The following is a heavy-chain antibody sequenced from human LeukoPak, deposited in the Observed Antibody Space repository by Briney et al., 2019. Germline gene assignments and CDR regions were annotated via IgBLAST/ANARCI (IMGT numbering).Heavy chain of an antibody. CDR3: ASEYCSGGSRYEFAY. D-gene: IGHD2-15*01. V-gene: IGHV3-66*02. J-gene: IGHJ4*02. CDR1: GFTFSSNY. Sequence: GGSLRLSCAASGFTFSSNYMSWVRQAPGKGLEWVSVIYSGGSTDYADSVKGRFTISRDNSKNTLYLQMTSLRAEDTAVYYCASEYCSGGSRYEFAYWGQGTLVTVSA. CDR2: IYSGGST.